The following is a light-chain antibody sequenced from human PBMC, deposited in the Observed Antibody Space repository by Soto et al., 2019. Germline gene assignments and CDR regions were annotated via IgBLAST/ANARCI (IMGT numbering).Light chain of an antibody. CDR3: FSPEPESNDV. V-gene: IGLV2-23*01. J-gene: IGLJ1*01. CDR2: KGT. CDR1: SSDVGAYNS. Sequence: QSVLAQPASVSWSPGQSITISCTGTSSDVGAYNSVSWYQQHPHRAPQVIIYKGTQRPSGVSNRFSGSTSGNAASLTISALQADDEADYFCFSPEPESNDVFGNATKLT.